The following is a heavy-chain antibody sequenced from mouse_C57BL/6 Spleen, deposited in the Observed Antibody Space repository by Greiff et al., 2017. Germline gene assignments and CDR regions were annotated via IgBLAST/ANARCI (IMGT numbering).Heavy chain of an antibody. CDR1: GFTFSDYY. CDR2: INYDGSST. V-gene: IGHV5-16*01. CDR3: ARAHYDYEGFAY. D-gene: IGHD2-4*01. Sequence: EVKLVESEGGLVQPGSSMKLSCTASGFTFSDYYMAWVRQVPEKGLEWVANINYDGSSTYYLDSLKSRFIISRDNAKNILYLQMSSLKSEDTATYYCARAHYDYEGFAYWGQGTLVTVSA. J-gene: IGHJ3*01.